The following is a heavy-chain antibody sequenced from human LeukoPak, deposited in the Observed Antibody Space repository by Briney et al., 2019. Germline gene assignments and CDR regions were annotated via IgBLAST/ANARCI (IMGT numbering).Heavy chain of an antibody. D-gene: IGHD4-17*01. CDR3: TRGSYGDYEY. V-gene: IGHV3-30*02. CDR1: GFTFSDSW. CDR2: IRYDGSNK. Sequence: GGSLRLSCAASGFTFSDSWMTWVRQAPGKGLEWVAFIRYDGSNKYYADSVKGRFTISRDNSKNTLYLQMNSLRAEDTAVYYCTRGSYGDYEYWGQGTLVTVSS. J-gene: IGHJ4*02.